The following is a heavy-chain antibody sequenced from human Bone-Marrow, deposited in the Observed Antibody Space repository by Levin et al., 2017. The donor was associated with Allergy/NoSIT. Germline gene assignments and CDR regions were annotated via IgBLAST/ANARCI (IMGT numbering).Heavy chain of an antibody. J-gene: IGHJ4*02. CDR2: ISSSGSVI. Sequence: GGSLRLSCAASGFTFSSYEMNWVRQAPGKGPEWISYISSSGSVIYYADSVQGRFTISRDNAKNSVYLQMSSLRAEDTAVYYCARDKWQLLFDYWGQGTLVTVSS. CDR3: ARDKWQLLFDY. V-gene: IGHV3-48*03. D-gene: IGHD1-26*01. CDR1: GFTFSSYE.